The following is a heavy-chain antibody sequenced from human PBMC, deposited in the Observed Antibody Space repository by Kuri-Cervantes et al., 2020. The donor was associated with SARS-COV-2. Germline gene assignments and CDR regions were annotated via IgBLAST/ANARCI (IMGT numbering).Heavy chain of an antibody. Sequence: ASVKVSCKASGYTFTGYYMHWVRQAPGQGLEWMGWINPNSGGTSYAQKFQGRVTMTRDTSISTAYMELSRLRSDDTAVYYCASPSGYCSSTSCLTYWGQGTLVTVSS. CDR3: ASPSGYCSSTSCLTY. D-gene: IGHD2-2*01. J-gene: IGHJ4*02. CDR1: GYTFTGYY. V-gene: IGHV1-2*02. CDR2: INPNSGGT.